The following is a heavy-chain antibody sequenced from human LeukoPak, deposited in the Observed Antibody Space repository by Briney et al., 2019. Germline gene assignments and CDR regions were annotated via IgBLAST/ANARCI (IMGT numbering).Heavy chain of an antibody. V-gene: IGHV1-18*01. D-gene: IGHD3-10*01. CDR3: ARGSSGSYYSPSGY. CDR1: GYTFTSYG. Sequence: ASVKVSCKASGYTFTSYGISWVRQAPGQGLEWMGWISAYNGNTDYAQKLQGRVTMTTDTSTSTAYMELRSLRSDDTAVYYCARGSSGSYYSPSGYWGQGTLVTVSS. J-gene: IGHJ4*02. CDR2: ISAYNGNT.